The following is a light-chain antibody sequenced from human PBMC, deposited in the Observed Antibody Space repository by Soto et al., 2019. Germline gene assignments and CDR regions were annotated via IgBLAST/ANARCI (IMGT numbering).Light chain of an antibody. Sequence: SSLAQPAPVSGAPGQSITLSRTGTSSDVGGYNYVSWYQQHPGKAPKLMIYDVSNRPSGVSNRFSGSKSGNTASLTISGLQAEDEADYYCSSYTSSSTLLYVFGTGTKVTVL. J-gene: IGLJ1*01. CDR2: DVS. CDR1: SSDVGGYNY. V-gene: IGLV2-14*01. CDR3: SSYTSSSTLLYV.